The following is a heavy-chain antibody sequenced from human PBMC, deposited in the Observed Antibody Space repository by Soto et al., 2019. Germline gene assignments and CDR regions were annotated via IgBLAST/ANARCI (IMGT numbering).Heavy chain of an antibody. CDR3: ARGRIAAYYFDY. Sequence: QVQLQQWGAGLLKPSETLSLPCAVYGGSFSGYYWSWIRQPPGKGLEWIGEINHSGSTNYNPSLKSRVTISVDTSKNQFSLKLSSVTAADTAVYYCARGRIAAYYFDYWGQGTLVTVSS. D-gene: IGHD6-25*01. J-gene: IGHJ4*02. V-gene: IGHV4-34*01. CDR2: INHSGST. CDR1: GGSFSGYY.